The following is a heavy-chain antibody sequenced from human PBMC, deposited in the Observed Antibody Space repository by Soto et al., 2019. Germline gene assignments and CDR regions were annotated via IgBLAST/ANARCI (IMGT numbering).Heavy chain of an antibody. CDR2: INNSGVST. Sequence: GGSLRLSCAASGFTFSNYAMSWVRQAPGRGLEWVSTINNSGVSTYYADSVKGRFTISRDNSKNTLYLQMNSLRAEDTAVYYCATSCRAVATRYHYAMDVWGQGTTVTVSS. V-gene: IGHV3-23*01. CDR3: ATSCRAVATRYHYAMDV. D-gene: IGHD5-12*01. CDR1: GFTFSNYA. J-gene: IGHJ6*02.